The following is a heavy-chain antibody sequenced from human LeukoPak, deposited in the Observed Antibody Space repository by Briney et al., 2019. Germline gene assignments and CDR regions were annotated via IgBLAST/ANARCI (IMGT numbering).Heavy chain of an antibody. CDR3: ARDVYSSSWYPPSYYYMDV. J-gene: IGHJ6*03. Sequence: SETLSLTCTVSGGSISSYYWSWIRQPAGKGLEWIGRIYTSGSTNYNPSLKSRVTMSVDTSKNQSSLKLSSVTAADTAVYYCARDVYSSSWYPPSYYYMDVWGKGTTVTVSS. V-gene: IGHV4-4*07. CDR1: GGSISSYY. CDR2: IYTSGST. D-gene: IGHD6-13*01.